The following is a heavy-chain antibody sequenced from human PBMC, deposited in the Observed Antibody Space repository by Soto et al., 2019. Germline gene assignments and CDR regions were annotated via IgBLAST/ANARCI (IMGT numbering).Heavy chain of an antibody. CDR3: ARWTIAAANNATDY. Sequence: ASVKVSCKASGYTFTSYGISWVRQAPGQGLEWMGWISAYNGNTNYAQKLQGRVTMTTDTSTSTAYMELRSLRSDDTAVYYCARWTIAAANNATDYWGQGTLVTVSA. CDR2: ISAYNGNT. J-gene: IGHJ4*02. V-gene: IGHV1-18*01. CDR1: GYTFTSYG. D-gene: IGHD6-13*01.